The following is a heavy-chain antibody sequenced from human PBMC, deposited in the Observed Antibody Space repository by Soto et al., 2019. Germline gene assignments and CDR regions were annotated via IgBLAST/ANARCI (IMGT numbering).Heavy chain of an antibody. CDR2: SIPFFGQP. D-gene: IGHD7-27*01. CDR1: GDSFKTSA. V-gene: IGHV1-69*12. J-gene: IGHJ6*02. CDR3: ARGPWGMMLHYGMDV. Sequence: QVQLVQSGAEVRKPGSSVKVSCKASGDSFKTSAISWVRQAPGQGLEWMGGSIPFFGQPNYAQRLPDRVTITADESTNTVYMELSSLRSDDTAVYYCARGPWGMMLHYGMDVWGQGTTVTVSS.